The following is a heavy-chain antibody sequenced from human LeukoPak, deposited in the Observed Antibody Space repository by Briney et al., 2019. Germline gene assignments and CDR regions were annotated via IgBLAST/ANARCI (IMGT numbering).Heavy chain of an antibody. CDR1: GLTFSSYA. CDR3: AKGRAGIDY. Sequence: PGGSLRLSCRAPGLTFSSYAMNWVRQAPGKGPEWVAAISYDGTNEYYADSVKGRFTISRDNSKNTLYVQMNSLRAEDTAVYYCAKGRAGIDYWGQGTLVIVSS. J-gene: IGHJ4*02. D-gene: IGHD1-1*01. V-gene: IGHV3-30-3*01. CDR2: ISYDGTNE.